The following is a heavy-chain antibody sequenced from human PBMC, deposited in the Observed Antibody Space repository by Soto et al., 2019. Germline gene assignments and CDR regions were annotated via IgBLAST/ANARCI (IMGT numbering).Heavy chain of an antibody. V-gene: IGHV4-30-4*01. CDR3: ARRYYYDSRGYYGFDY. D-gene: IGHD3-22*01. J-gene: IGHJ4*02. CDR1: GGSFSSGDFY. Sequence: QVQLQESGPGLVKAAEILSLTCSVSGGSFSSGDFYWNGIRQPPGKGLEWIAYIHDSGTTYSNPSLKSRVTISLDTSMNQSSLKLNSVTAADTAVYFCARRYYYDSRGYYGFDYWGQGTLVTVSS. CDR2: IHDSGTT.